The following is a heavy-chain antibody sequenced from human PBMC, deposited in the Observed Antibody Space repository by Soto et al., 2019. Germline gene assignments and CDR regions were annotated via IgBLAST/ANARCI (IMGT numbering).Heavy chain of an antibody. CDR1: GFTFSSYG. V-gene: IGHV3-30*18. D-gene: IGHD6-19*01. J-gene: IGHJ6*02. Sequence: GGSLRLSCAASGFTFSSYGMHWVRQAPGKGLEWVAVISYDGSNKYYADSVKGRFTISRDNSKNTLYLQMNSLRAEDTAVYYCAKGRGSSGDTKYYYYYYGMDVWGQGTTVTVSS. CDR3: AKGRGSSGDTKYYYYYYGMDV. CDR2: ISYDGSNK.